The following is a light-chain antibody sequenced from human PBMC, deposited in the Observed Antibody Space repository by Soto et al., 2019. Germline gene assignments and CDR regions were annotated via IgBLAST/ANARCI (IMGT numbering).Light chain of an antibody. J-gene: IGKJ1*01. CDR2: AAS. V-gene: IGKV1-39*01. CDR3: QQYNSYSWT. CDR1: QNITNY. Sequence: DIQLTQSASSLSASVGYRFTITCRASQNITNYFNWYQQKPGKAPTLLIYAASSLQSGVPSRFRGSGSGTDFTLTISSLQPEDFETYYCQQYNSYSWTFGQGTKVDIK.